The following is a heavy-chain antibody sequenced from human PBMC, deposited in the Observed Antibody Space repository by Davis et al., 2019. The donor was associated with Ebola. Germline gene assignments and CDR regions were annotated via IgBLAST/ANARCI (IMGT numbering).Heavy chain of an antibody. J-gene: IGHJ4*02. V-gene: IGHV3-7*01. CDR2: IKQDGSEK. CDR3: ARIVLRELTYAKGYDY. Sequence: PGGSLRLSCSASGFTFSSYWMSWVRQAPGKGLEWVANIKQDGSEKYYVDSVKGRFTISRDNAKNSLYLQMNSLRAEDTAVYYCARIVLRELTYAKGYDYWGQGTLVTVSS. CDR1: GFTFSSYW. D-gene: IGHD3-16*01.